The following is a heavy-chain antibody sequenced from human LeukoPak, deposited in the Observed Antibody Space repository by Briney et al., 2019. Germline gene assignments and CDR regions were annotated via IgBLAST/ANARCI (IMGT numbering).Heavy chain of an antibody. J-gene: IGHJ4*02. V-gene: IGHV1-46*01. Sequence: VASVKVSCKASGYTFTSYYMHWVRQAPGQGLEWMGIINPSGGSTSYAQKFQGRVTMTRDTSTSTVYMELSSLRSEGTAVYYCARGGDIVVVPAAPFDYWGQGTLVTVSS. CDR1: GYTFTSYY. D-gene: IGHD2-2*01. CDR3: ARGGDIVVVPAAPFDY. CDR2: INPSGGST.